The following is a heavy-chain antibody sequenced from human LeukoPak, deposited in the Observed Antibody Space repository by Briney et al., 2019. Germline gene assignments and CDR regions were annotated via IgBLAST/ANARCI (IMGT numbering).Heavy chain of an antibody. CDR3: ANQDPGAEAWF. CDR1: GFTFSSYN. J-gene: IGHJ4*02. Sequence: GGSLRLSCAASGFTFSSYNMNWVRQAPGKGPEWVSSITSGSSYRFYADSVKGRFTISRDNSKNTLYLQMNSLRAEDTAVYYCANQDPGAEAWFWGQGTLVTVSS. D-gene: IGHD3-22*01. V-gene: IGHV3-21*04. CDR2: ITSGSSYR.